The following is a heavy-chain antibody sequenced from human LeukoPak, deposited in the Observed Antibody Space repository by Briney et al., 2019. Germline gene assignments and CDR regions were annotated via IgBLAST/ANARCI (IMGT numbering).Heavy chain of an antibody. Sequence: GGSLRLSCAASGFTFSSYGMHWVRQAPGKGLEWLAVISYDGSNKYYADSVKGRFTISRDNSKNTLYLQMNSLRAEDTAVYYCAKDRGYSYGIGYYFDYWGQGTLVTVSS. J-gene: IGHJ4*02. D-gene: IGHD5-18*01. CDR2: ISYDGSNK. V-gene: IGHV3-30*18. CDR3: AKDRGYSYGIGYYFDY. CDR1: GFTFSSYG.